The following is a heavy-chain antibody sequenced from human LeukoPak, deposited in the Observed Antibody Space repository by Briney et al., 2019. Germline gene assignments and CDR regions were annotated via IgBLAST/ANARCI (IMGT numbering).Heavy chain of an antibody. Sequence: GGSLRLSCAASGFTFSSYWMHWVRQAPGKGLVWVSRISTDGTYTQYADSVKGRFTISRDNAKDTLYLQVNTLRAEDTAVYYCAITVDCRTTTDCYSYFHHWGQGTLVTVSS. V-gene: IGHV3-74*03. CDR1: GFTFSSYW. CDR2: ISTDGTYT. CDR3: AITVDCRTTTDCYSYFHH. J-gene: IGHJ1*01. D-gene: IGHD2-21*02.